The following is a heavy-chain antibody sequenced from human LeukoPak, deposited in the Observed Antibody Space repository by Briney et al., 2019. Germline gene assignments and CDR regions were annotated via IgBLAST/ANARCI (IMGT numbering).Heavy chain of an antibody. CDR2: IYYSGST. D-gene: IGHD4-17*01. J-gene: IGHJ4*02. V-gene: IGHV4-59*01. CDR1: GGSFSGYY. Sequence: PSETLSLTCGVYGGSFSGYYWSWIRQPPGKGLEWIGYIYYSGSTNYNPSLKSRVTISVDTSKNQFSLKLSSVTAADTAVYYCARSPRGTVTTPFDYWGQGTLVTVSS. CDR3: ARSPRGTVTTPFDY.